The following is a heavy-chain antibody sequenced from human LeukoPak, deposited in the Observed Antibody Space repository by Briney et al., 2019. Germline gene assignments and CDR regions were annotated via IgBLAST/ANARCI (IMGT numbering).Heavy chain of an antibody. CDR2: ISSSSSYI. D-gene: IGHD3-10*01. CDR3: SSYGSGSSDY. V-gene: IGHV3-21*01. Sequence: GGSLRLSCAASGFTFSSYSMNWVRQAPGKGLEWVSSISSSSSYIYYADSVKGRSTISRDNAKNSLYLQMNSLRAEDTAVYYCSSYGSGSSDYWGQGTLVTVSS. CDR1: GFTFSSYS. J-gene: IGHJ4*02.